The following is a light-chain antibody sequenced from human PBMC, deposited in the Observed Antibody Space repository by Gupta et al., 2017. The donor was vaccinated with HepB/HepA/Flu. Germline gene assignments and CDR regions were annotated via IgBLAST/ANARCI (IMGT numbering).Light chain of an antibody. Sequence: IQMTQAPSTLSASVEDRVTITCRASQSIDNWLAWYQQTPGKAPKLLIYKASSFESGVPSRFSGSGSGTEFTLTISRLQPDYFATYYCQHDNSYPQTFGQGTKVESK. CDR1: QSIDNW. V-gene: IGKV1-5*03. J-gene: IGKJ1*01. CDR3: QHDNSYPQT. CDR2: KAS.